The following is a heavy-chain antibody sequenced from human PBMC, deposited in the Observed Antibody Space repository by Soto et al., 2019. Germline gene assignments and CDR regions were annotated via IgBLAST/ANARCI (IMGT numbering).Heavy chain of an antibody. V-gene: IGHV3-21*01. CDR2: ISSSSSYT. CDR3: AREGVQHGSGPYYYYGMDV. J-gene: IGHJ6*02. Sequence: VQLVESGGGLVKPGGSLRLSCAASGFTFSSYSMNWVRQAPGKGLEWVSSISSSSSYTYYADSVKGRFTISRDNAKNSLYLQMNSLRAEDTAVYYCAREGVQHGSGPYYYYGMDVWGQGTTVTVSS. CDR1: GFTFSSYS. D-gene: IGHD3-10*01.